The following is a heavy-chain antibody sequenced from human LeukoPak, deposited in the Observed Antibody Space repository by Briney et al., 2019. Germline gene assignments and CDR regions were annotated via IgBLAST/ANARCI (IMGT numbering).Heavy chain of an antibody. J-gene: IGHJ4*02. V-gene: IGHV1-18*01. Sequence: ASVKVSCKASGYTFTSYGISWVRQAPGQGLEWMGWISAYNGNTNYAQKLQGRVTMTTDTSTSTAYMELRSLRSDDTAVYYCARDLFYGSGSLPDFGYWGQGTLVTVSS. D-gene: IGHD3-10*01. CDR3: ARDLFYGSGSLPDFGY. CDR1: GYTFTSYG. CDR2: ISAYNGNT.